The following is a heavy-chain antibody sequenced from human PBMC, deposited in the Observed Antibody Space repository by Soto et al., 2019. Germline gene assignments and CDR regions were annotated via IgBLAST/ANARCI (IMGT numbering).Heavy chain of an antibody. D-gene: IGHD3-22*01. CDR1: GGTFSSYA. Sequence: SVKVSCKASGGTFSSYAISWVRQAPGQGLEWMGGIIPIFGTANYAQKFQGRVTITADESTSTAYMELSSLRSEDTAVYYCARDSFRPRTRTYDSSGYYAYYFDYWGQGTLVTVSP. CDR2: IIPIFGTA. CDR3: ARDSFRPRTRTYDSSGYYAYYFDY. V-gene: IGHV1-69*13. J-gene: IGHJ4*02.